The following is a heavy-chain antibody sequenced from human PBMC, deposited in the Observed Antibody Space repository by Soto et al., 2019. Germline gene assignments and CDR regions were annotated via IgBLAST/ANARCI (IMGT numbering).Heavy chain of an antibody. CDR2: ISWNSGSI. V-gene: IGHV3-9*02. CDR1: GFTSDDYA. J-gene: IGHJ6*02. Sequence: EVQLVESGGGLVQPGRSLRLSCAASGFTSDDYAMHWVRQAPGKGLEWVSGISWNSGSIGYADSVKGRFTISRDNAKNSLYLQMNSLRAEDTALYYCAKDISRYYYYGMDVWGQGTTVTVSS. CDR3: AKDISRYYYYGMDV.